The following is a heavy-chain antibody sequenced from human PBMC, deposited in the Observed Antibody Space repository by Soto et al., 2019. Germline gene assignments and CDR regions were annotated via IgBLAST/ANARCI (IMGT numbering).Heavy chain of an antibody. CDR2: IYYSGST. J-gene: IGHJ4*02. V-gene: IGHV4-31*03. Sequence: QVQLQESGPGLVKPSQTLSLTCTVSGGSISSGGYYWSWIRQHPGKGLEWIGYIYYSGSTYYTPSLKSRVTLSVDTSKNQLSLKPSSVTAADTAVYYCAGIYSGSPGGTLRYWGQGTLVTVSS. CDR3: AGIYSGSPGGTLRY. D-gene: IGHD1-26*01. CDR1: GGSISSGGYY.